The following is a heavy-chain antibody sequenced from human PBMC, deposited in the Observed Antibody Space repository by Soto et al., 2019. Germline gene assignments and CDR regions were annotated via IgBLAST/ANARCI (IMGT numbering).Heavy chain of an antibody. J-gene: IGHJ5*01. CDR3: ARGRYCLTGRCFPNWFDS. V-gene: IGHV4-30-4*01. D-gene: IGHD2-15*01. CDR2: IYKSTTT. Sequence: ASETLSLTCSVSGDSISTVDYFWAWIRQPPGQALEYIGYIYKSTTTYYNPSFEGRVAISLDTSKSQFSLTVTSVTAADTAVYFCARGRYCLTGRCFPNWFDSWGQRTLVTVSS. CDR1: GDSISTVDYF.